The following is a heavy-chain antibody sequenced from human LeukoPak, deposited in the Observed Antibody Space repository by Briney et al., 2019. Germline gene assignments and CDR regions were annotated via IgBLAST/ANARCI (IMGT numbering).Heavy chain of an antibody. D-gene: IGHD5-18*01. CDR2: INSDGSST. CDR1: GFTFSSYW. CDR3: ARGGGYSYGPFDY. V-gene: IGHV3-74*01. J-gene: IGHJ4*02. Sequence: GGSLRLSCAASGFTFSSYWMHWVRHAPGKGLVWVSRINSDGSSTSYADSVRGRFTISRDNAKNTLYLQMNSLRAEDTAVYYCARGGGYSYGPFDYWGQGTLVTVSS.